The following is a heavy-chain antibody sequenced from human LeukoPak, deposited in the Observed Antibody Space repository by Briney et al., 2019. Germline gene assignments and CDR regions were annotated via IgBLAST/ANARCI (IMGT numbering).Heavy chain of an antibody. D-gene: IGHD2-8*02. Sequence: SETLSLTCAVYGGSFSGYYWSWIRQPPGKGLEWIGEINHSGSTNYNPSLKSRVTISVDTSKNQFSLKLSSVTAADTAVYYCASLTPDSRAGGKGYYYYYYMDVWGKGTTVTVSS. CDR3: ASLTPDSRAGGKGYYYYYYMDV. V-gene: IGHV4-34*01. CDR1: GGSFSGYY. J-gene: IGHJ6*03. CDR2: INHSGST.